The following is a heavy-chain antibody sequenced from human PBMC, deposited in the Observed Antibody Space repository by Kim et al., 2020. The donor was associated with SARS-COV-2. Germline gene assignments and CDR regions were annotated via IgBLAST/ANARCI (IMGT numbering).Heavy chain of an antibody. V-gene: IGHV3-15*01. CDR3: TTDPLQLWLSYYYYYGMDV. CDR1: GFTFSNAW. CDR2: IKSKTDGGTT. Sequence: GGSLRLSCAASGFTFSNAWMSWVRQAPGKGLEWVGRIKSKTDGGTTDYAAPVKGRFTISRDDSKNTLYLQMNSLKTEDTAVYYCTTDPLQLWLSYYYYYGMDVWGQGTTVTVSS. J-gene: IGHJ6*02. D-gene: IGHD5-18*01.